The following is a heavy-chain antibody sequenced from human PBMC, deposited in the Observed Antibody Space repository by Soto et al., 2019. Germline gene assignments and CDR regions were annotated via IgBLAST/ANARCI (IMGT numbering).Heavy chain of an antibody. CDR1: GFAFRNFG. CDR3: AKFWGPVTEAVDDY. CDR2: ISYDGNIK. J-gene: IGHJ4*02. Sequence: QEQLVESGGGVVQPGRSLRLSCAAAGFAFRNFGMQWVRQVPGKGLEWVASISYDGNIKYSADSVKGRFTISRDNSKNTLYLQMSSLRSEDTAVYHCAKFWGPVTEAVDDYWGQGTLVTVSS. D-gene: IGHD3-16*01. V-gene: IGHV3-30*18.